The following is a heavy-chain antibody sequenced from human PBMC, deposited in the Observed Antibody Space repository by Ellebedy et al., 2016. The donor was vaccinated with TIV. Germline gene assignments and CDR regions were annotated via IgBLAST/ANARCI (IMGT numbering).Heavy chain of an antibody. Sequence: SETLSLXCTVSGGSINTYYWSWIRQPPGKGLEWIGYIYYSGSTNYNPSLKSRVTISVDTSKNQFSLKLSSVTAADTAVYYCARGGGVERSAYYYWGQGTLVTVSS. CDR1: GGSINTYY. J-gene: IGHJ4*02. V-gene: IGHV4-59*01. CDR3: ARGGGVERSAYYY. D-gene: IGHD5-12*01. CDR2: IYYSGST.